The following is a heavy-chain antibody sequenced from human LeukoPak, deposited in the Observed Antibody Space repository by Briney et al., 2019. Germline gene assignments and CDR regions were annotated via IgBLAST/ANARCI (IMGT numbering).Heavy chain of an antibody. V-gene: IGHV3-33*01. D-gene: IGHD3-22*01. Sequence: GGTLRLSCAVSGFTFNTYGMHGVREAPGKGLEWGAVIWYDGSNKYYADSVHPLFTISRHNSKNTLYLQMHSLRADDTAVYYCARDVGYYYDSRVYYLDYWGQGTLVTVSS. CDR1: GFTFNTYG. CDR2: IWYDGSNK. J-gene: IGHJ4*02. CDR3: ARDVGYYYDSRVYYLDY.